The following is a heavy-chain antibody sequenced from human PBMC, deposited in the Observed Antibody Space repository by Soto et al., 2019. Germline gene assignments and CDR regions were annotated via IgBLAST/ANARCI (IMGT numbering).Heavy chain of an antibody. CDR1: GFSFSNTW. Sequence: EVQVVESGGGLVQPGGSLRLSCAASGFSFSNTWMHWVRQVPGKGLVWVSYINSDGSTTTYADSVKGRFTISRDNAKNTVYLQMNSLRADDTAVYYCATDRSYAPNVWGQGASVTVSS. CDR3: ATDRSYAPNV. CDR2: INSDGSTT. J-gene: IGHJ6*02. V-gene: IGHV3-74*03. D-gene: IGHD2-2*01.